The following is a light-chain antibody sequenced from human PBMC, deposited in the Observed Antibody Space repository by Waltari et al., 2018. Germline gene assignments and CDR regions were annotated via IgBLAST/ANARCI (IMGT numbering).Light chain of an antibody. CDR2: DVS. CDR3: CSFTSSSTWV. J-gene: IGLJ3*02. V-gene: IGLV2-14*03. Sequence: QSALTQPASVSGSPGQSITISCTGTTSDLGGYNYVSWYQQHPGKAPKLIIFDVSSRPSGVSNRFSGSKSANTASLSISGLQAEDEADYYCCSFTSSSTWVFGGGTKLTVL. CDR1: TSDLGGYNY.